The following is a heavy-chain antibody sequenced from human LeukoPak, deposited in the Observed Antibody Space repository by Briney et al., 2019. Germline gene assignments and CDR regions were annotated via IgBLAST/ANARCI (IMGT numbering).Heavy chain of an antibody. J-gene: IGHJ4*02. CDR3: ARAYYDILTGYSHYFDY. CDR1: GYSISSGYY. D-gene: IGHD3-9*01. V-gene: IGHV4-38-2*02. Sequence: PSETLSLTCTVSGYSISSGYYWGWIRQPPGKGLEWIGSIYHSGSTYYNPSLKSRVTISVDTSKNQFSLKLSSVTAADTAVYYCARAYYDILTGYSHYFDYWGQGTLVTVSS. CDR2: IYHSGST.